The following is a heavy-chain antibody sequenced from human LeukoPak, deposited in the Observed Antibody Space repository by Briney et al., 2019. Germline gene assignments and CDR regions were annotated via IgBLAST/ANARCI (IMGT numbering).Heavy chain of an antibody. V-gene: IGHV3-53*05. CDR1: GFTVSSKY. CDR3: ARATVTRGIYFDY. Sequence: GGSLRLSCAASGFTVSSKYMSWVRQAPGKGLEWVSVIYSGGSTYYADSVKGRFTISRDNSKNTVYLQMNSLRAEDTAVYYCARATVTRGIYFDYWGQGTLVTVSS. CDR2: IYSGGST. D-gene: IGHD4-17*01. J-gene: IGHJ4*02.